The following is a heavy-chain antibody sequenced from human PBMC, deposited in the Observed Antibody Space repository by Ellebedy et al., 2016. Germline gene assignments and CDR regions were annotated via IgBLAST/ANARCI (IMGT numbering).Heavy chain of an antibody. CDR2: INHSGST. D-gene: IGHD2-15*01. J-gene: IGHJ4*02. CDR3: ARVSYSGFLDY. Sequence: SETLSLTXAVYGGSFSGYYWSWIRQPPGKGLEWIGEINHSGSTNYNPSLKSRVTISVDTSKNQFSLKLSSVTAADTAVYYCARVSYSGFLDYWGQGTLVTVSS. V-gene: IGHV4-34*01. CDR1: GGSFSGYY.